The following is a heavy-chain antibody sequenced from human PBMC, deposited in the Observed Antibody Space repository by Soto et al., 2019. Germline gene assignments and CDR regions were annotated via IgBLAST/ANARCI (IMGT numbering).Heavy chain of an antibody. Sequence: SETLSLTCTVSGGSISSSSYYWGWIRQPPGKGLEWIGYIYYSGSTNYNPSLKSRVTISVDTSKNQFSLKLSSVTAADTAVYYCARVVDFWSGYYLYYFDYWGQGTLVTVSS. J-gene: IGHJ4*02. CDR2: IYYSGST. V-gene: IGHV4-61*05. D-gene: IGHD3-3*01. CDR1: GGSISSSSYY. CDR3: ARVVDFWSGYYLYYFDY.